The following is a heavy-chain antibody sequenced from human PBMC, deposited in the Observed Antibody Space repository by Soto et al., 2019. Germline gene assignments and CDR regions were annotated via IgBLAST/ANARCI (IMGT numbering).Heavy chain of an antibody. Sequence: GGSLRLSCTASGFNFRSYAMRCVRQAPWKGLEWVSIISSHGESTQHTGATYYADSVRGRXXISRYNSKNTLSLQMNSLRAQDTAIYFCTKALYCSSTSCYSGGDTFHVWGQGTMVTVSS. V-gene: IGHV3-23*04. CDR1: GFNFRSYA. CDR3: TKALYCSSTSCYSGGDTFHV. D-gene: IGHD2-2*01. CDR2: ISSHGESTQHTGAT. J-gene: IGHJ3*01.